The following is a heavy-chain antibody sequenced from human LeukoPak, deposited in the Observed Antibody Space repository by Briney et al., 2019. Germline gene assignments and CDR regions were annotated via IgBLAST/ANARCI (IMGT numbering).Heavy chain of an antibody. V-gene: IGHV1-18*01. CDR1: GGTFSSYA. CDR2: ISAYNGNT. Sequence: ASVKVSCKASGGTFSSYAINWVRQAPGQGLEWMGWISAYNGNTNYAQKLQGRVTMTTDTSTSTAYMELRSLRSDDTAVYYCARDFSSGWPNFDYWGQGTLVTVSS. D-gene: IGHD3-3*01. CDR3: ARDFSSGWPNFDY. J-gene: IGHJ4*02.